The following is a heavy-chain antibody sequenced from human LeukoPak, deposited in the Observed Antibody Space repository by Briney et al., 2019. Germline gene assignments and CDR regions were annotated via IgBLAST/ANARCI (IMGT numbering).Heavy chain of an antibody. V-gene: IGHV1-18*01. D-gene: IGHD1-26*01. CDR2: ISAYNGNT. J-gene: IGHJ4*02. CDR1: GYTFTSYG. CDR3: ARALTVVGSTVEYFDY. Sequence: ASVKVSCKASGYTFTSYGISWVRQAPGQGLEWMGWISAYNGNTNYAQKLQGRVTMTTDTSTSTAYMELRSLRSDDTAVYYCARALTVVGSTVEYFDYWGQGTLVTVSS.